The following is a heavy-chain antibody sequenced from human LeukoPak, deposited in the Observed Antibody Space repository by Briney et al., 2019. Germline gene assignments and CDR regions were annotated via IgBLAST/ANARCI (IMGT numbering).Heavy chain of an antibody. J-gene: IGHJ4*02. CDR3: ARAEGSYDILTGYYGTYEGIDY. CDR1: GGTFSSYA. V-gene: IGHV1-69*04. Sequence: ASVKVSCKASGGTFSSYAISWVRQAPGQGLEWMGRIIPILGIANYAQKFQGRVTITADKSTSTAYMELSRLRSDDTAVYYCARAEGSYDILTGYYGTYEGIDYWGQGTLVTVSS. D-gene: IGHD3-9*01. CDR2: IIPILGIA.